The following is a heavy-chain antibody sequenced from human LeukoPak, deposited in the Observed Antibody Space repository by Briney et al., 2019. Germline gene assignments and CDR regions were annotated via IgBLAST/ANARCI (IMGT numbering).Heavy chain of an antibody. CDR1: GFTFDDYA. CDR3: AKDTGPYYYDSSGYYRSYFDY. V-gene: IGHV3-9*01. CDR2: ISWNSGSI. J-gene: IGHJ4*02. Sequence: GGSLRLSCAASGFTFDDYAMHWVRQAPGKGLEWVSGISWNSGSIGYADSVKGRFTISRDNAKNSLYLQMNSLRAEDTALYYCAKDTGPYYYDSSGYYRSYFDYWGQGTLVTVSS. D-gene: IGHD3-22*01.